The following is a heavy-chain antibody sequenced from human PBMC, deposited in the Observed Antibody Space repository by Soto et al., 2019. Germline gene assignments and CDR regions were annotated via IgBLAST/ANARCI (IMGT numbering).Heavy chain of an antibody. V-gene: IGHV3-11*04. J-gene: IGHJ6*02. CDR1: GFTFSDYY. D-gene: IGHD3-22*01. CDR3: ARDEGSSGYFDYYYYGMDV. CDR2: ISSSGSTI. Sequence: GGSLRLSCAASGFTFSDYYMSWIRQAPGKGLEWVSYISSSGSTIYYADSVKGRFTISRDNAKNSLYLQMNSLRDEDTAVYYCARDEGSSGYFDYYYYGMDVWGQGTTVTVSS.